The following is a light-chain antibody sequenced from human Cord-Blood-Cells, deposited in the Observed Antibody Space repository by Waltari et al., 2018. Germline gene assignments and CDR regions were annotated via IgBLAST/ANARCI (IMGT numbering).Light chain of an antibody. V-gene: IGLV3-1*01. CDR2: QDR. CDR3: QAWDSSTVV. J-gene: IGLJ2*01. CDR1: KLGDKY. Sequence: SYELTQPPSVSVSPGQTARITSSGDKLGDKYACWYQQKPGQSPVLVIYQDRKRPSGIPGRFSGSNSGNTATLTISETQAMDEADYYCQAWDSSTVVFGGGTKLTVL.